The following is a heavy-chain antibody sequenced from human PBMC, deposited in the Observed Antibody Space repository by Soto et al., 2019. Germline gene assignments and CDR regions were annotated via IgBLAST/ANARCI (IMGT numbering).Heavy chain of an antibody. CDR1: GYTFTSYG. D-gene: IGHD5-12*01. CDR3: ARANQVATGFFDY. J-gene: IGHJ4*02. V-gene: IGHV1-18*01. Sequence: GASVKVSCKASGYTFTSYGISWVRQALGQGLEWMGWISAYTGNTNYAQKLQGRVTMTTDTSTSTAYMELSRLRSDDTAVYYCARANQVATGFFDYWGQGTLVTVSS. CDR2: ISAYTGNT.